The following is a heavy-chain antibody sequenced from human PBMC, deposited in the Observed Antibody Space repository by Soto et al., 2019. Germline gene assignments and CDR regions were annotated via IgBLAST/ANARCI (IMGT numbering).Heavy chain of an antibody. J-gene: IGHJ4*02. D-gene: IGHD3-10*01. V-gene: IGHV3-30*18. CDR3: AKDLSGALDY. CDR1: GFTFSSYG. CDR2: ISYDGSNK. Sequence: WSLRLSCAASGFTFSSYGMHWVRQAPGKGLEWVAVISYDGSNKYYADSVKGRFTISRDNSKNTLYLQMNSLRAEDTAVYYCAKDLSGALDYWGQGTLVTVSS.